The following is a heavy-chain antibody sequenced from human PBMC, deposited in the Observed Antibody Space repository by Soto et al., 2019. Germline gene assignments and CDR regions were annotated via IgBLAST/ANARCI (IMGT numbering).Heavy chain of an antibody. CDR1: GFTFSSYS. V-gene: IGHV3-21*01. J-gene: IGHJ4*02. CDR3: ARDSDDYGNYYFDY. Sequence: GGSLRLSCAASGFTFSSYSMNWVRQAPGKGLEWVSSISSSSSYIYYADSVKGRFTISRDNAKNSLYLQMNSLRAEDTAVYYCARDSDDYGNYYFDYWGQGTLVTVSS. D-gene: IGHD4-17*01. CDR2: ISSSSSYI.